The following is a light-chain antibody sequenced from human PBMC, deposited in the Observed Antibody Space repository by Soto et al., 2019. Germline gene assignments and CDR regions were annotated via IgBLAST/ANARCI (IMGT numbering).Light chain of an antibody. CDR1: QGNNSF. V-gene: IGKV1-9*01. Sequence: IQLTQSPSSLSASVGDRVTISCRASQGNNSFVAWYQQKSGKAPKFLIYAASTLQSGVPSRFSGSGSGTDFTLTISSLQPEDFATYYCQQLNDRRFSFGQGTKVDIK. CDR3: QQLNDRRFS. J-gene: IGKJ2*01. CDR2: AAS.